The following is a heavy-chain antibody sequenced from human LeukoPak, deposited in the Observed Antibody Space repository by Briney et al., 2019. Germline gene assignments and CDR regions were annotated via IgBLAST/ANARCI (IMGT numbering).Heavy chain of an antibody. CDR1: GGSIRSDY. D-gene: IGHD5-18*01. J-gene: IGHJ4*02. V-gene: IGHV4-59*01. CDR2: IYYSGST. CDR3: ARERAAMDS. Sequence: SETLSLTCIVSGGSIRSDYWSWIRQPPGKGLEWIGYIYYSGSTNYNPSLKSRVTISVDTSKNQFSLKLNSVTAADTAVYFCARERAAMDSWGQGTLVTVSS.